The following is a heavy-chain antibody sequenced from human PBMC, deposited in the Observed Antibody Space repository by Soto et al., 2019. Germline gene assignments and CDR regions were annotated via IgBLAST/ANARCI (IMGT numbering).Heavy chain of an antibody. CDR3: ARVVTCSSTSCYGGADYYYYYGMDV. CDR1: GDSVSSNSAA. Sequence: HTLSLTCAISGDSVSSNSAAWNWIRQSPSRGLEWLGRTYYRSKWYNDYAVSVKSRITINPDTSKNQFSLQLNSVTPEDTAVYYCARVVTCSSTSCYGGADYYYYYGMDVWGQGTTVTVSS. D-gene: IGHD2-2*01. V-gene: IGHV6-1*01. J-gene: IGHJ6*02. CDR2: TYYRSKWYN.